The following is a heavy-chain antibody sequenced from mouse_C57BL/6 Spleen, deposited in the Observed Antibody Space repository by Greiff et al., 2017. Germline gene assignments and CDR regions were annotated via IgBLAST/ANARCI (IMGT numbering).Heavy chain of an antibody. J-gene: IGHJ3*01. CDR1: GFSLTSYG. V-gene: IGHV2-5*01. D-gene: IGHD1-1*01. Sequence: VQVVESGPGLVQPSQSLSITCTVSGFSLTSYGVHWVRQSPGKGLEWLGVIWRGGSTAYNAAFMSRLSITKDNSKSQVFFTRNSLEADDTAIYYWAKELYYGSSVFAYWGQGTLVTVSA. CDR2: IWRGGST. CDR3: AKELYYGSSVFAY.